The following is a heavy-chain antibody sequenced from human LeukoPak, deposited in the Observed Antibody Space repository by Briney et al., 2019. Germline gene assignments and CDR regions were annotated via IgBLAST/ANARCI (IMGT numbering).Heavy chain of an antibody. J-gene: IGHJ4*02. CDR1: GGSISSGGYY. CDR3: ARAYSSSWYGRGYYFDH. CDR2: IYYSGST. Sequence: SETLSLTCTVSGGSISSGGYYWSWIRQHPGKGLEWIGYIYYSGSTYYNPSLKSRVTISVDTSKNQFSLKLSSVTAADTAVYYCARAYSSSWYGRGYYFDHWGQGTLVTVSS. V-gene: IGHV4-31*03. D-gene: IGHD6-13*01.